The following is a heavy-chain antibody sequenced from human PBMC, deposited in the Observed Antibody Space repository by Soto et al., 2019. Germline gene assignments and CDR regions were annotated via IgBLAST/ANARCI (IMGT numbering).Heavy chain of an antibody. D-gene: IGHD5-18*01. CDR2: IYPGDSDT. CDR1: GYNLPTYW. V-gene: IGHV5-51*01. Sequence: GESLKISCKGSGYNLPTYWIGWVRQMPGKGLEWMGIIYPGDSDTRYSPSFQGQVSISADKSTSTAYLQWSSLKASDTAMYYCARQDTALVIDYWGQGTLVTVSS. J-gene: IGHJ4*02. CDR3: ARQDTALVIDY.